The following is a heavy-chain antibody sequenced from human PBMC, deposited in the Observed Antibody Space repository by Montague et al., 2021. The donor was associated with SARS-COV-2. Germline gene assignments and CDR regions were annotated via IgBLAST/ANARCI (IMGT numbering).Heavy chain of an antibody. V-gene: IGHV3-74*03. J-gene: IGHJ4*02. CDR1: GFTFNKYW. CDR3: VRAYREGSGYYVGY. Sequence: SLRLSCAASGFTFNKYWMHWARQGLGQGLVWVARINDYGTETTYADSVKGRFTISRDNAKNTLYLHMCSLKPEDSAVYYCVRAYREGSGYYVGYWGQGALVTVSP. CDR2: INDYGTET. D-gene: IGHD3-22*01.